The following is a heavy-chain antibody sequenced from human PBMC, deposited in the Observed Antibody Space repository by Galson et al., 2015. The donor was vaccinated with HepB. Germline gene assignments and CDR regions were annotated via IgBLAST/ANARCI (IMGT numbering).Heavy chain of an antibody. CDR2: ISGSGGST. Sequence: SLRLSCAASGFTFSSYAMSWVRQAPGKGLEWVSAISGSGGSTYYADSVKGRFTISRDNSKNTLYLQMNSLRAEDTAVYYCAKAPHYYDSSGYGVYWGQGTLVTVSS. CDR3: AKAPHYYDSSGYGVY. J-gene: IGHJ4*02. V-gene: IGHV3-23*01. D-gene: IGHD3-22*01. CDR1: GFTFSSYA.